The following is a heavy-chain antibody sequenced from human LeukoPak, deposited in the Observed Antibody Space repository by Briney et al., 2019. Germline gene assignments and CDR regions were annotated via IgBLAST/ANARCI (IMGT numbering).Heavy chain of an antibody. D-gene: IGHD2-15*01. J-gene: IGHJ4*02. V-gene: IGHV4-38-2*02. Sequence: PSETLSLTCTVSGYSISSGYYWGWLRQPPGKGLEWIGSIYHSGSTYYNPSLKSQVTISVDTSKNQFSLKLSSVTAADTAVYYCARASDCSGGSCPVDYWGQGTLVTVSS. CDR2: IYHSGST. CDR3: ARASDCSGGSCPVDY. CDR1: GYSISSGYY.